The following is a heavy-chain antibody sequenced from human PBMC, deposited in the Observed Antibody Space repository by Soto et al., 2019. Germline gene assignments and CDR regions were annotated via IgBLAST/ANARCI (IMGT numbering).Heavy chain of an antibody. D-gene: IGHD5-12*01. CDR2: IYYSGST. CDR3: AREYSGYEDYYYMDV. V-gene: IGHV4-31*03. J-gene: IGHJ6*03. Sequence: SETLSLTCTVSGGSISSGGYYWSWIRQHPGKGLEWIGYIYYSGSTYYNPSLKSRVTISVDTSKNQFSLKLSSVTAADTAVYYCAREYSGYEDYYYMDVWGKGTTVTVSS. CDR1: GGSISSGGYY.